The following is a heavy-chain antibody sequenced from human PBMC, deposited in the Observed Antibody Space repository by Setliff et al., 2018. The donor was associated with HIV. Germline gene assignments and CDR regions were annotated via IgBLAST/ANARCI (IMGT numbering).Heavy chain of an antibody. Sequence: GGSLRLSCAASGFTFNKYYMSWVRRAPGKGLEWVASVSPDGTEASSVGSMRGRFTVSRDNAKNSLSLQMNSLRVEDTAVYYCADPPSGVWGQGTLVTVSS. V-gene: IGHV3-7*01. CDR3: ADPPSGV. J-gene: IGHJ4*02. D-gene: IGHD3-10*01. CDR1: GFTFNKYY. CDR2: VSPDGTEA.